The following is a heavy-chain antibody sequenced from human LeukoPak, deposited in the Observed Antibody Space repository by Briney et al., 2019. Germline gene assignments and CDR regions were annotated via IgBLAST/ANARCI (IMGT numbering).Heavy chain of an antibody. D-gene: IGHD3-10*01. CDR1: GDSISRSGYY. J-gene: IGHJ4*02. CDR2: MYHSGST. V-gene: IGHV4-39*07. CDR3: ARDRYGSGSYFSDY. Sequence: SETLSLTCTVSGDSISRSGYYWGWIRQPPGKGLEWIGSMYHSGSTYYNPSLKSRLTMSVDTSKNQFSLNLSSVTAADTATYYCARDRYGSGSYFSDYWGQGILVTVSS.